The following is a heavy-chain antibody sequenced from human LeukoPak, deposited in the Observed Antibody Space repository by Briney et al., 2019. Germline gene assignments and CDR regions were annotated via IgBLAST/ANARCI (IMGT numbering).Heavy chain of an antibody. D-gene: IGHD2-21*02. CDR1: GYTFTSYD. CDR2: MNPNSGNT. J-gene: IGHJ4*02. CDR3: ARAQGATAKFDY. V-gene: IGHV1-8*03. Sequence: ASVKVPCKASGYTFTSYDINWVRQATGQGLEWMGWMNPNSGNTGYAQRFQGRVTITRDTSISTAYLELSSLRSEDTAVYYCARAQGATAKFDYWGQGTLVTVSS.